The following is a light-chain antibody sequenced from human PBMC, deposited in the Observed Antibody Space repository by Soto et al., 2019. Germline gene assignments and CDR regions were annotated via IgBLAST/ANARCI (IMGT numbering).Light chain of an antibody. Sequence: EIVLTQSPATLSLSPGERATLSCRASQSVSSNLAWYQQKPGQAPRLLMYGISRRATGIPDRFSGSGSGTDFTLTITRLEPEDFAVYYCQQYVTSSPRTFGQGTKVDI. J-gene: IGKJ1*01. CDR3: QQYVTSSPRT. V-gene: IGKV3-20*01. CDR2: GIS. CDR1: QSVSSN.